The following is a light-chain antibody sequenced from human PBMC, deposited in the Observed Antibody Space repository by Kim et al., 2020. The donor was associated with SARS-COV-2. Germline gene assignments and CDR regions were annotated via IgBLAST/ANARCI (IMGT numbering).Light chain of an antibody. J-gene: IGKJ1*01. CDR1: QNIYKY. Sequence: DIQMTQSPSSLSASVGDRVTITCRAGQNIYKYLNWYQQKPGKPPKLLIYGVSTLESGVPSRFSGRGFVTDFTLTISTLQPEDFGTYYCQQSLTTPTFGQGTKVDIK. CDR2: GVS. CDR3: QQSLTTPT. V-gene: IGKV1-39*01.